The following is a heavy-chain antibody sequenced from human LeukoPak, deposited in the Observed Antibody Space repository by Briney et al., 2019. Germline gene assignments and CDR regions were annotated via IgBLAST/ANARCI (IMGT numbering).Heavy chain of an antibody. Sequence: PGGSLRLSCAASGFTFSSYEMNWVRQAPGKGLEWVANIKPDGSDKYYVDSVKGRFTISRDNAKNSLYLQMNSLRAEDTAVYFCARDPSSSWYSTYFDYWGQGILVTVSS. J-gene: IGHJ4*02. CDR2: IKPDGSDK. V-gene: IGHV3-7*03. D-gene: IGHD6-13*01. CDR1: GFTFSSYE. CDR3: ARDPSSSWYSTYFDY.